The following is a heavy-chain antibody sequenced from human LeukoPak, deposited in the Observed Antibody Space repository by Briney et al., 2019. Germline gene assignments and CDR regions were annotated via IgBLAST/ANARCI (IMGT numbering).Heavy chain of an antibody. D-gene: IGHD5-18*01. J-gene: IGHJ4*02. CDR1: GGTFSSYA. V-gene: IGHV1-3*01. Sequence: ASVKVSCKASGGTFSSYAISWVRQAPGQRLEWMGWINAGNGNTKYSQKFQGRVTITRDTSASTAYMELSSLRSEDTAVYYCARDTTWIQLWLHYWGQGTLVTVSS. CDR3: ARDTTWIQLWLHY. CDR2: INAGNGNT.